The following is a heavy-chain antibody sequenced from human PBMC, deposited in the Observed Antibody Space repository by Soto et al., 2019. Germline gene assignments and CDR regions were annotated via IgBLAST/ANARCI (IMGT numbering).Heavy chain of an antibody. J-gene: IGHJ5*02. CDR3: AKDPSRSYSSIP. CDR1: GFTFSSYA. V-gene: IGHV3-23*01. Sequence: EVQLLESGGGLVQPGGSLRLSCAASGFTFSSYAMSWVRQAPGKGLEWVSAMSGSGGSTYYADSVKGRFTISRDNSKNRLNLQMNSLRAEDTAVYYCAKDPSRSYSSIPWGQGTLVTVSS. D-gene: IGHD6-19*01. CDR2: MSGSGGST.